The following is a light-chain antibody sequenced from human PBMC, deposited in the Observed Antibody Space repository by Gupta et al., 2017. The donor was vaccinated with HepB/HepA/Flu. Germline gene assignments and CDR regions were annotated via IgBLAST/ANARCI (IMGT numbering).Light chain of an antibody. CDR2: RGS. CDR3: EQRKHWPFS. V-gene: IGKV2-30*01. CDR1: QNLLFSDGNTF. Sequence: DAVLTQSPLSLPVTLGQSASISCRSSQNLLFSDGNTFLHWYQQRPGQSPRRLIYRGSNRDYGVPDRFSGSGSGTDFTLNISRVEAEDVGVYYCEQRKHWPFSFGRGTKVDIK. J-gene: IGKJ4*01.